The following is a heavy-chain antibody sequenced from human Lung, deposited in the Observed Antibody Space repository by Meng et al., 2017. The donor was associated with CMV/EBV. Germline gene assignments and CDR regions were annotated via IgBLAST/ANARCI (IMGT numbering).Heavy chain of an antibody. CDR3: ASGSTFCRTSGCSLADYYYHMDF. V-gene: IGHV1-69*10. J-gene: IGHJ6*02. D-gene: IGHD2-2*01. Sequence: SWVRQATGQGLECIGGSIPILRLDNYAHNFQGSFTITAYRSTSTSYMELRSLRSDDTAVYYCASGSTFCRTSGCSLADYYYHMDFWGQGTTVTVSS. CDR2: SIPILRLD.